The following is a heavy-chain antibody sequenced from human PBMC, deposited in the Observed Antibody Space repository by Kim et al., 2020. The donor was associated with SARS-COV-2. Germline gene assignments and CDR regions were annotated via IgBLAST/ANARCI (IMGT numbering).Heavy chain of an antibody. CDR2: IYSGGAT. V-gene: IGHV3-66*01. CDR1: GFSVSDHY. J-gene: IGHJ4*02. D-gene: IGHD2-15*01. Sequence: GGSLRLSCAASGFSVSDHYMSWVRQAPGKGLEWVSVIYSGGATYYADSVNGRFTISRDNSKNTVYLQMNSLRDEDTAVYYCARAEVVADRDDSFDCWGQG. CDR3: ARAEVVADRDDSFDC.